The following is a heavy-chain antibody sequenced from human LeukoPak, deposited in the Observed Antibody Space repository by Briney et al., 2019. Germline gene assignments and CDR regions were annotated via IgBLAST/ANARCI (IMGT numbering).Heavy chain of an antibody. CDR1: GGSINSYY. J-gene: IGHJ5*02. D-gene: IGHD3-10*01. CDR3: ARDSGTTGEVKFDP. V-gene: IGHV4-59*12. CDR2: IYDSGST. Sequence: SETLSLTCTVSGGSINSYYWSWIRQPPGKGLEWIGYIYDSGSTNYNPSLKSRVTISVDTSKNQFSLKLMSVTAADTAVYYCARDSGTTGEVKFDPWGQGTLVTVSS.